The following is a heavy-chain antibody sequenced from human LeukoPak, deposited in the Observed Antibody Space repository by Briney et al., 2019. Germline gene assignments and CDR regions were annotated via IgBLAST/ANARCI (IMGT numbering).Heavy chain of an antibody. Sequence: GGSLRLSCAASGFTFSSYAMSWVRQAPGKGLEWVSAISGSGGSTYYADSVKGRFTISRDNSKNPLYLQMNSLRAEDTAVYYCATEIYYYDSSGYYHYYFDYWGQGTLVTVSS. J-gene: IGHJ4*02. CDR3: ATEIYYYDSSGYYHYYFDY. D-gene: IGHD3-22*01. V-gene: IGHV3-23*01. CDR1: GFTFSSYA. CDR2: ISGSGGST.